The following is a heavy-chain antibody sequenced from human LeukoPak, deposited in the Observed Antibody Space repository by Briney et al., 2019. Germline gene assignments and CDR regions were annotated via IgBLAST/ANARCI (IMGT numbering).Heavy chain of an antibody. V-gene: IGHV3-30*02. CDR3: AKDFSSSHYFDY. J-gene: IGHJ4*02. D-gene: IGHD6-6*01. Sequence: GGSLRLSCAASGFTFSSYGMHWVRQAPGKGLEWVAFIRYDGGNKYYADSVKGRFTISRDNSKNTLYLQTNSLRAEDTAVYYCAKDFSSSHYFDYWGQGTLVTVSS. CDR2: IRYDGGNK. CDR1: GFTFSSYG.